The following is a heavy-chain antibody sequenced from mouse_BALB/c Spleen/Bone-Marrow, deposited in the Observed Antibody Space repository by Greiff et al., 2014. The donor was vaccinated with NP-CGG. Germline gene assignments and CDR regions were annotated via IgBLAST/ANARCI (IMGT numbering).Heavy chain of an antibody. CDR2: IVPRSGYN. CDR3: AREVITTAYFDY. J-gene: IGHJ2*01. V-gene: IGHV1-4*02. CDR1: GYTFTGYT. Sequence: QVQLQQSASELARPGPSVRLSCRASGYTFTGYTIQWVKQRPGQGLEWIGYIVPRSGYNDYNQKFKDKTTLTADKSSSTAYIQLSGLTSEDSAVYYCAREVITTAYFDYWGQGTTLTVSS. D-gene: IGHD1-2*01.